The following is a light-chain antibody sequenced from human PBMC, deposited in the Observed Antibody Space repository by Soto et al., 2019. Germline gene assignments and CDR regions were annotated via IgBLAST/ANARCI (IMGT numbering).Light chain of an antibody. V-gene: IGKV3-20*01. CDR2: GAS. CDR3: LQTYTSLTWT. Sequence: EIVLTQSPGTLSLSPGERATLSCRASQSVSSSYLAWYQQKPGQAPRLLIYGASTRATGIPARFSGSGSGTDFTLTISSLQPEDFATYYCLQTYTSLTWTFGQGTKVDIK. CDR1: QSVSSSY. J-gene: IGKJ1*01.